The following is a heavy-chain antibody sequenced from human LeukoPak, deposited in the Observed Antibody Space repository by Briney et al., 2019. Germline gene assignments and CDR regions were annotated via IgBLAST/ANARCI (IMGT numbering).Heavy chain of an antibody. J-gene: IGHJ3*02. CDR3: ARDRDLLLDAFDI. V-gene: IGHV4-34*01. CDR2: INHSGST. CDR1: GGSFSGYY. Sequence: PSETLSLTCAVYGGSFSGYYWSWIRQPPGKGLEWIGEINHSGSTNYNPSLKSRVTISVDTSKNQFSLKLSSVTAADTAVYYCARDRDLLLDAFDIWGQGTMVTVSS. D-gene: IGHD3-10*01.